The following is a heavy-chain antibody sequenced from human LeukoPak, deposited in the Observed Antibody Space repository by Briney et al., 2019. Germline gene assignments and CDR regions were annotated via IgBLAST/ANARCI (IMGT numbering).Heavy chain of an antibody. CDR2: ISAYNGNT. J-gene: IGHJ6*02. CDR1: GYTFTSYG. V-gene: IGHV1-18*01. Sequence: ASVKVSCKASGYTFTSYGISWVRQAPGQGPEWMGWISAYNGNTNYAQKLQGRVTMTTDTSTSTAYMELRSLRSDDTAVYYCARGSRAGYSSGWYVGGSYYYYYYGMGVWGQGTTVTVSS. D-gene: IGHD6-19*01. CDR3: ARGSRAGYSSGWYVGGSYYYYYYGMGV.